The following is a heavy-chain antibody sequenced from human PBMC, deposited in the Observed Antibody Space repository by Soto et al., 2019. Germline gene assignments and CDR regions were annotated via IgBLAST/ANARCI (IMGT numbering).Heavy chain of an antibody. CDR3: AGSRDGYNYDY. D-gene: IGHD5-12*01. Sequence: SETLALTCTVSGGSTSSTNWWSWVRQPPGKGLEWIGEMYHSGSTNYSPSLKSRVTISLDKSKNQFSLKLTSVTAADTAVYYCAGSRDGYNYDYWGQGTPVTVSS. V-gene: IGHV4-4*02. CDR1: GGSTSSTNW. CDR2: MYHSGST. J-gene: IGHJ4*02.